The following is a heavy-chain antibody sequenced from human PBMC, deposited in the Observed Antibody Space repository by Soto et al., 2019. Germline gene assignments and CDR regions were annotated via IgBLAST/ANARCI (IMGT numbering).Heavy chain of an antibody. CDR1: GGSINSGGYY. V-gene: IGHV4-31*03. Sequence: SETLSLTCTVSGGSINSGGYYWSWIRQHPGKGLEWIGYINYSGSTNYNPSLKSRVIISRDTSKNQLSLNLSSVTAADTAIYYCARNYYNSKVYGHWGQGTLVTVSS. D-gene: IGHD3-22*01. CDR2: INYSGST. CDR3: ARNYYNSKVYGH. J-gene: IGHJ4*02.